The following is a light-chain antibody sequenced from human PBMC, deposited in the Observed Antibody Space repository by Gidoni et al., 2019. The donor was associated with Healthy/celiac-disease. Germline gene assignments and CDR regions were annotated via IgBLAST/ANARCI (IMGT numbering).Light chain of an antibody. CDR3: QQYNNWPF. CDR1: QNVSSN. V-gene: IGKV3-15*01. CDR2: GAS. J-gene: IGKJ3*01. Sequence: EIVMSQSPATLSVSPGERATLPCRASQNVSSNLAWYQQKPGQAPRLLSYGASARATGIPARFSGSGSGTEFTLTISSLQSEDFAVYYCQQYNNWPFFGPGTKVDIK.